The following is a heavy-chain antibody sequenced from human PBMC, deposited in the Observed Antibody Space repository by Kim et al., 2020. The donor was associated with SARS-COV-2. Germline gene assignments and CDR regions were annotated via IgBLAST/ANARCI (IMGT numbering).Heavy chain of an antibody. J-gene: IGHJ1*01. Sequence: GGSLRLSCAASGFTFFPHDMSWVRQAPGKGLKWVSIIEARDDNTYYVDSVKGRFTISRDNASNTLYLHMNSLRADDTAPYYWLKRGWRCHWG. CDR1: GFTFFPHD. CDR2: IEARDDNT. CDR3: LKRGWRCH. D-gene: IGHD2-15*01. V-gene: IGHV3-23*01.